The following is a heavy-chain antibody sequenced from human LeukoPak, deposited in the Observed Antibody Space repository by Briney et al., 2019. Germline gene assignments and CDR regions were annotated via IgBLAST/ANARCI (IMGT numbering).Heavy chain of an antibody. CDR1: GGSISSSSYY. Sequence: SETLSLTCTVSGGSISSSSYYWGWIRQPPGKGLEWIGSIYYSGSTYYNPSLKSRVTISVDTSKNQFSLKLSSVTAADTAVYYCARRVGYCSSTSCYTAKTQTFDYWGQGTLVTVSS. J-gene: IGHJ4*02. CDR2: IYYSGST. D-gene: IGHD2-2*02. V-gene: IGHV4-39*01. CDR3: ARRVGYCSSTSCYTAKTQTFDY.